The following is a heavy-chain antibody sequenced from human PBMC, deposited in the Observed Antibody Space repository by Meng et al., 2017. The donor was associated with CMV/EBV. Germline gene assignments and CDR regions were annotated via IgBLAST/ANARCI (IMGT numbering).Heavy chain of an antibody. D-gene: IGHD2-2*02. CDR2: INPNSGGT. J-gene: IGHJ6*02. CDR1: GYTFTGYY. Sequence: ASMKVSCKASGYTFTGYYMHWVRQAPGQGLEWMGWINPNSGGTNYAQKFQGRVTMTRDTSISTAYMELSRLRSDDTAVYYCARVDIVVVPAAIGGYGMDVWGQGTTVTVSS. CDR3: ARVDIVVVPAAIGGYGMDV. V-gene: IGHV1-2*02.